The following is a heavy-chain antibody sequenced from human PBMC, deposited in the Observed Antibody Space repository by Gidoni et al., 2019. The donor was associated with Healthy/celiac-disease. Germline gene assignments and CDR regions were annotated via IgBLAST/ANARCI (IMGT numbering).Heavy chain of an antibody. CDR3: ARGGQWLAMYYFDY. D-gene: IGHD6-19*01. V-gene: IGHV3-48*04. Sequence: EVQLVESGGGLVQPGGSLRLSCAASGFTFSSYSMNWVRQAPGKGLEWVSYISSSSSTIYNADSVKGRFTISRDNAKNSLYLQMNSLRAEDTAVYYCARGGQWLAMYYFDYWGQGTLVTVSS. CDR2: ISSSSSTI. J-gene: IGHJ4*02. CDR1: GFTFSSYS.